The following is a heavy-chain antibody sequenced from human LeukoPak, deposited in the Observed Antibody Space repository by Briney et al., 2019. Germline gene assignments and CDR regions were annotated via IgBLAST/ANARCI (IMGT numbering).Heavy chain of an antibody. V-gene: IGHV4-39*07. Sequence: PSETLSLTCTVSGGSLSSTSYYWGWIRQPPGKGLEWIGSVYYSGSTYYNPSLKSRVTISVDTSKNQFSLKLSSVTAADTAVYYCARGVGIMITFGGGYYFDYWGQGTLVTVSS. CDR1: GGSLSSTSYY. CDR2: VYYSGST. J-gene: IGHJ4*02. CDR3: ARGVGIMITFGGGYYFDY. D-gene: IGHD3-16*01.